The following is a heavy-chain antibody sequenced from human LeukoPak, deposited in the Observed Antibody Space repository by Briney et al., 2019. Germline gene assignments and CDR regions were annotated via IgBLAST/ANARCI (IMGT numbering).Heavy chain of an antibody. CDR3: ARESCTSTCCPPIPGYSSGWFHYDY. D-gene: IGHD6-19*01. Sequence: ASVKVSCKASGYTFTSYGISWVRQAPGQGFEWMGWISTFNGNINYAQELQGRVTMTTDTSTTTAYMELRSLRSDDTAVYYCARESCTSTCCPPIPGYSSGWFHYDYWGQGTLVTVSS. J-gene: IGHJ4*02. CDR2: ISTFNGNI. CDR1: GYTFTSYG. V-gene: IGHV1-18*01.